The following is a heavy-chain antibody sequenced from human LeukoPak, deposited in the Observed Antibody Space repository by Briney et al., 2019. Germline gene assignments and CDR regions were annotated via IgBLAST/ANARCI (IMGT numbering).Heavy chain of an antibody. CDR3: AREGRYYGSGSPYYYYGMDV. J-gene: IGHJ6*04. CDR1: GFTFSDYY. D-gene: IGHD3-10*01. CDR2: ISSSGSTI. V-gene: IGHV3-11*01. Sequence: KPGGSLRLSCAASGFTFSDYYMSWIRQAPGKGLEWVSYISSSGSTIYYADSVKGRFTISRDNAKNSLYLQMNSLRAEDTAVYYCAREGRYYGSGSPYYYYGMDVWGKGTTVTVSS.